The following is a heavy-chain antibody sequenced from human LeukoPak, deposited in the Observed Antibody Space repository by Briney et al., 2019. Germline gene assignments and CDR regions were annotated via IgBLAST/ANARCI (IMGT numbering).Heavy chain of an antibody. CDR3: ARAPQYSGYDYYWYYYYYMDV. J-gene: IGHJ6*03. D-gene: IGHD5-12*01. CDR1: GYTFTSYD. CDR2: MNPNSGNT. V-gene: IGHV1-8*01. Sequence: ASVKVSCKASGYTFTSYDINWVRQATGQGLEWMGWMNPNSGNTGYTQKFQGRVTMTRNTSISTAYMELSSLRSEDTAVYYCARAPQYSGYDYYWYYYYYMDVWGKGTTVTISS.